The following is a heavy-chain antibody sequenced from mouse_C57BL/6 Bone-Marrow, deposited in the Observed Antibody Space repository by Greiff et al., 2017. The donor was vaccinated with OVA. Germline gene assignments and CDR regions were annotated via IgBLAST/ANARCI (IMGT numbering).Heavy chain of an antibody. Sequence: EVKLMESGPELVKPGASVKISCKASGYTFTDYYMNWVKQSHGKSLEWIGDINPNNGGTSYNQKFKGKAKLTVDKSSSTAYMELRSLTSEDSAVYYCAREWVWLRSRYYFDYWGQGTTLTVSS. CDR3: AREWVWLRSRYYFDY. J-gene: IGHJ2*01. D-gene: IGHD2-2*01. CDR1: GYTFTDYY. CDR2: INPNNGGT. V-gene: IGHV1-26*01.